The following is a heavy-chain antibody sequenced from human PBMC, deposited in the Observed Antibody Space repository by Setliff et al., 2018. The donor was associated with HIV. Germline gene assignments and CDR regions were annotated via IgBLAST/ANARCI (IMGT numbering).Heavy chain of an antibody. Sequence: SETLSLTCAVYGGSFSDYSWSWVRQPPGKGLEWIGEINHSGGTNYNPSLKSRVTISVDTSKNQFSLKLSSVTAADTAIYYCVTVVQDDLGVVLFDYWGQGTLVTVSS. CDR3: VTVVQDDLGVVLFDY. J-gene: IGHJ4*02. CDR2: INHSGGT. D-gene: IGHD3-3*01. V-gene: IGHV4-34*01. CDR1: GGSFSDYS.